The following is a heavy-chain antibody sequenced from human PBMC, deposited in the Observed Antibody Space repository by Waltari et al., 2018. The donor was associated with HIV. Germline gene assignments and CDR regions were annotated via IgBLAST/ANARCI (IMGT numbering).Heavy chain of an antibody. CDR1: GSTFTSYD. V-gene: IGHV7-4-1*02. CDR2: INTNTGNP. J-gene: IGHJ2*01. D-gene: IGHD1-26*01. Sequence: QVQLVQSGSAMKKPGASVKVSCKASGSTFTSYDLKWVQQAPGQGLEWMGWINTNTGNPTYAQGFTGRFVFSLDTSVSTAYLQISSLKAEDTAVYYCARGVGAQGWYFDLWGRGTLVTVSS. CDR3: ARGVGAQGWYFDL.